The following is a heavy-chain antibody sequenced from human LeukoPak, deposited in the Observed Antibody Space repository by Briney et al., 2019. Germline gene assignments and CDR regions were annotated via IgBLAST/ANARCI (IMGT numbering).Heavy chain of an antibody. CDR2: IVYSGTT. Sequence: SETLSLTCTVSGGSISGSSYYWGWVRQPPGKGLEWIGSIVYSGTTHYDPSLKSRVTISVDTSKSQFSLKLSSVTAADTAVYYCARGPSSWYSNWGQGTLVTVSS. J-gene: IGHJ4*02. CDR3: ARGPSSWYSN. CDR1: GGSISGSSYY. V-gene: IGHV4-39*01. D-gene: IGHD6-13*01.